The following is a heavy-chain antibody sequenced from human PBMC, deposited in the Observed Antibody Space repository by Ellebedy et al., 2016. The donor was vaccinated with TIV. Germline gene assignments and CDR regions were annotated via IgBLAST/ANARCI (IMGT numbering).Heavy chain of an antibody. Sequence: SVKVSXXASGGTFSSYAISWVRQAPGQGLEWMGGIIPIFGTANYAQKLQDRVTMTTDTSTSTAYMELRSLRSDDTAVYYCARGSGDTSNSWFDPWGQGTLVTVSS. J-gene: IGHJ5*02. CDR1: GGTFSSYA. V-gene: IGHV1-69*05. CDR2: IIPIFGTA. D-gene: IGHD5-18*01. CDR3: ARGSGDTSNSWFDP.